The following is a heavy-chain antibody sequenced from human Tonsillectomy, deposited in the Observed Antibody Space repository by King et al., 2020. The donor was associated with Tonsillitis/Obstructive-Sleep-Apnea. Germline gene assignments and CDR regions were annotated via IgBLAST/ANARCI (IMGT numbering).Heavy chain of an antibody. D-gene: IGHD6-13*01. Sequence: QLVQSGAEVKKPGASVKVSCKASGYTFTSQGISWVRQAPGQGLEWMGWISTYNAYTNYAQKLQGRVTMTTDTSTSTTYMELRSLRSDDTAVYYCAGVTAADSTVDAFDIWGRGTMVTVSS. CDR1: GYTFTSQG. J-gene: IGHJ3*02. CDR2: ISTYNAYT. CDR3: AGVTAADSTVDAFDI. V-gene: IGHV1-18*01.